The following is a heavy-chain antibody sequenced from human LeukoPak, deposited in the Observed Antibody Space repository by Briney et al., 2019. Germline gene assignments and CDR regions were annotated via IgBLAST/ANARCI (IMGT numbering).Heavy chain of an antibody. Sequence: GGSLRLSCAASGFTFSSYAMSWVRQAPGKGLEWVSAISGSGVSTYYADSVKGRFTISRDNSKNTLYLQINSLRAEDTAVFYCAKIGQDAFDIWGQGTMVTVSS. J-gene: IGHJ3*02. CDR3: AKIGQDAFDI. D-gene: IGHD3-10*01. V-gene: IGHV3-23*01. CDR2: ISGSGVST. CDR1: GFTFSSYA.